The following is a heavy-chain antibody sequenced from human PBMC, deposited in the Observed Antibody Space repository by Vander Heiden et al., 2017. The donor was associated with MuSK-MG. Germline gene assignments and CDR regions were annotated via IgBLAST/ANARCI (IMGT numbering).Heavy chain of an antibody. CDR1: GFTFSSYA. D-gene: IGHD6-19*01. V-gene: IGHV3-23*01. Sequence: EVQLLESGGGLVQPGGSLRLSCAASGFTFSSYAMSWVRQAPGKGLELFSAISCSGGSTYYADSVKGRFTISRAHSKTPLSLQMNRLRAADTAVYYCAKGGRQWLDRFDYWGQGTLVTVSS. J-gene: IGHJ4*02. CDR3: AKGGRQWLDRFDY. CDR2: ISCSGGST.